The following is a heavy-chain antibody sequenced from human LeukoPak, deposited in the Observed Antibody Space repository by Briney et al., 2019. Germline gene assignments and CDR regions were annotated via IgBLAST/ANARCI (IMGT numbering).Heavy chain of an antibody. J-gene: IGHJ6*02. CDR2: IIPIFGTA. Sequence: KVSCXASGGXFSSYAISWVRQAPGQGLEWMGGIIPIFGTANYAQKFQGRVTITADESTSTAYMELSSLRSEDTAVYYCARNGVVVTANGYYYGMDVWGQGTTVTVSS. D-gene: IGHD2-21*02. CDR3: ARNGVVVTANGYYYGMDV. V-gene: IGHV1-69*01. CDR1: GGXFSSYA.